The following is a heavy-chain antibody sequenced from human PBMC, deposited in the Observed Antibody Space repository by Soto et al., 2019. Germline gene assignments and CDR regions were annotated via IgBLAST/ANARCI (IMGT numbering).Heavy chain of an antibody. D-gene: IGHD6-13*01. CDR1: GYTFTSYA. Sequence: ASVKVSCKASGYTFTSYAMHWVRQAPGQRLEWMGWINAGNGNTKYSQKFQGRVTITRDTSASTAYMELSSLRSEDTAVYYCAKEDGVSHYSSSWYEDWYSGTSFDYWGQGTLVTVSS. CDR3: AKEDGVSHYSSSWYEDWYSGTSFDY. CDR2: INAGNGNT. V-gene: IGHV1-3*01. J-gene: IGHJ4*02.